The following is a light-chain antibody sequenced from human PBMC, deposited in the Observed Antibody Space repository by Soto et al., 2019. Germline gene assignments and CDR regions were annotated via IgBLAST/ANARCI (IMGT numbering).Light chain of an antibody. V-gene: IGKV3-11*01. Sequence: ILLTQSPATLSSSLGDRVTLSCRASQYINTRLAWYQHRPGQAPRLLIYQTSIRAAGIPARFSASGSGTDFTLTISDVQPEDFATYYCQQANSFPLTFGGGTKVDIK. CDR3: QQANSFPLT. CDR2: QTS. CDR1: QYINTR. J-gene: IGKJ4*01.